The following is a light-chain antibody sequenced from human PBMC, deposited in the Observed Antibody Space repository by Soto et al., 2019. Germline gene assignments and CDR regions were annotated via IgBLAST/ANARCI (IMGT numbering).Light chain of an antibody. CDR3: KQYNSTPRT. CDR1: QSVLYSSNTKNY. CDR2: WAS. J-gene: IGKJ1*01. Sequence: IVMTQSPDSLAVSLGERATINCKSSQSVLYSSNTKNYLAWYQQKPAQPPNLLIYWASTRESGIPDRFSGSGSGTDFTLTISCLQAEEVEGYSWKQYNSTPRTFGQGTKVEIK. V-gene: IGKV4-1*01.